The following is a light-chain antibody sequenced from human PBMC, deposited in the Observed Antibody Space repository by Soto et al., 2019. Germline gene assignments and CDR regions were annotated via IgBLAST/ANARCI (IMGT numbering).Light chain of an antibody. CDR3: QQYNSLTGT. CDR1: QSISSW. J-gene: IGKJ1*01. CDR2: DAS. Sequence: DIQMTQSPSTLSASVGDRVTITCRASQSISSWLAWYQQKPGKAPKLLIYDASSLESGVPSRFSGSGSGTEFTLTISSLQPDDFAPYYCQQYNSLTGTFGQGTKVEIK. V-gene: IGKV1-5*01.